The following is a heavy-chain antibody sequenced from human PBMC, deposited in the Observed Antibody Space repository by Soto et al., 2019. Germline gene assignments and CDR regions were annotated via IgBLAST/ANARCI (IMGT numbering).Heavy chain of an antibody. CDR2: IIPIFGTA. V-gene: IGHV1-69*01. Sequence: QVQLVQSGAEVKKPESSVKVSCKASGGTFSSYAISWVRQAPGQGLEWTGGIIPIFGTANYAQKFQGRVTITADESTSTAYMELSSLRSEDTAVYYCARALVGRRRYYYGMDVWGQGTTVTVSS. CDR3: ARALVGRRRYYYGMDV. D-gene: IGHD6-6*01. CDR1: GGTFSSYA. J-gene: IGHJ6*02.